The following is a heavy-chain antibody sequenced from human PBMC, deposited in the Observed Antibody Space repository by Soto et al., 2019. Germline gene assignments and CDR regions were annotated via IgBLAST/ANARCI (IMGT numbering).Heavy chain of an antibody. Sequence: QVQLVESGGGVVQPGRSLRLSCAASGFTFSSYGMHWVRQAPGKGLEWVAVIWYDGSNKYYADSVKGRFTISRDNSKNTLYLQMNSLRAEDTAEYYCAREGPYDILTGYHYYYYYGMDVWGQGTTVTVSS. J-gene: IGHJ6*02. V-gene: IGHV3-33*01. D-gene: IGHD3-9*01. CDR3: AREGPYDILTGYHYYYYYGMDV. CDR1: GFTFSSYG. CDR2: IWYDGSNK.